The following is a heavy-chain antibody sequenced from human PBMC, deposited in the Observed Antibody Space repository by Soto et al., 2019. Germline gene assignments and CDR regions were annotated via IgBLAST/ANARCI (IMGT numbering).Heavy chain of an antibody. CDR1: GFTFSNAW. CDR3: GRCTSTSCHLGSDY. CDR2: ISYDGSNK. V-gene: IGHV3-30-3*01. J-gene: IGHJ4*02. Sequence: GGSLRLSCAASGFTFSNAWMSWVRQAPGKGLEWVALISYDGSNKYYADPVKGRFTISRDSSKNTLYLQMNSLRAADTAVYYCGRCTSTSCHLGSDYWGQGTLVTVSS. D-gene: IGHD2-2*01.